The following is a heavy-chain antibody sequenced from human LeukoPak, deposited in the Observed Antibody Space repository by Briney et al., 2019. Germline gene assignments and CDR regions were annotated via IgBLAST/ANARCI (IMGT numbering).Heavy chain of an antibody. CDR3: ARRDCSSTSCYPARLNWFDP. D-gene: IGHD2-2*01. CDR2: INHSGST. V-gene: IGHV4-34*01. CDR1: GGSFSGYY. Sequence: SETLSLTCAVYGGSFSGYYWSWIRQPPGKGLEWIGEINHSGSTNYNPSLKSRVTISVDTSKNQFSLKLSSVTAADTAVYYCARRDCSSTSCYPARLNWFDPWGQGTLVTVSS. J-gene: IGHJ5*02.